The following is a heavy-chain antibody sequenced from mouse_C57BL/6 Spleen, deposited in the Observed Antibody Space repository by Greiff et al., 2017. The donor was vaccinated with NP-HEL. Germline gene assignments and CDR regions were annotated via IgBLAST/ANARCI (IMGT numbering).Heavy chain of an antibody. Sequence: EVHLVESGGGLVKPGGSLKLSCAASGFTFSSYAMSWVRQTPEKRLEWVATISDGGSYTYYPDNVKGRFTISRDNAKNNLYLQMSHLKSEDTAMYYCARDYDSSYDYWGQGTTLTVSS. CDR1: GFTFSSYA. J-gene: IGHJ2*01. D-gene: IGHD1-1*01. CDR3: ARDYDSSYDY. CDR2: ISDGGSYT. V-gene: IGHV5-4*01.